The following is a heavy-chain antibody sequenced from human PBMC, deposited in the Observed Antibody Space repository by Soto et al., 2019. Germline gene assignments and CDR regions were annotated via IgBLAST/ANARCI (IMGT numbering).Heavy chain of an antibody. CDR3: ARAQALITMIVVVPMNGMDV. D-gene: IGHD3-22*01. CDR1: GGSISSYY. J-gene: IGHJ6*02. CDR2: IYYSGST. Sequence: SETLSLTCTVSGGSISSYYWSWIRQPPGKGLEWIGYIYYSGSTNYNPSLKSRVTISVDTSKNQFSLKLSSVTAADTAVYYCARAQALITMIVVVPMNGMDVWGQGTTVTVSS. V-gene: IGHV4-59*08.